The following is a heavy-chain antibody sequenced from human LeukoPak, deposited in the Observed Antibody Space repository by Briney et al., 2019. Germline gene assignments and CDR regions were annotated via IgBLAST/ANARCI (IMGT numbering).Heavy chain of an antibody. Sequence: PSETLSLTCAVSGASLSGYYWTWIRQPPGKGLEWIGEINHSGSTDYNPSLKSRVTISVDTSKNQFSLKLYSVTAADTAVYYCAGGNIAARMGYWGQETLVTVSS. D-gene: IGHD6-6*01. J-gene: IGHJ4*02. CDR3: AGGNIAARMGY. CDR1: GASLSGYY. V-gene: IGHV4-34*01. CDR2: INHSGST.